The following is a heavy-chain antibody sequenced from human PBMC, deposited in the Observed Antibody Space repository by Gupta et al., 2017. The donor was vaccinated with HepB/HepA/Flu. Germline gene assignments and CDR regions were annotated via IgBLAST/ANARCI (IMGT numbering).Heavy chain of an antibody. CDR3: ARAGYFDY. Sequence: EVQLVESGGGLVQPGGSLRLSCAASGFTFSSYWMSWVRQAPGKGLEWVAKIKQDGSEKSYVDSMKGRFTISRDNAKNSLYLQMTSLRAEDTAVYYCARAGYFDYWGQGTLVTVSS. CDR2: IKQDGSEK. V-gene: IGHV3-7*01. CDR1: GFTFSSYW. J-gene: IGHJ4*02.